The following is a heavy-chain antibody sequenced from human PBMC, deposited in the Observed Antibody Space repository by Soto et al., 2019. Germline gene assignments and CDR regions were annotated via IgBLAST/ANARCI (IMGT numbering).Heavy chain of an antibody. CDR1: GGSISSGGYF. Sequence: TLSLTCAVSGGSISSGGYFWSWIRQPPGKGLEWIGNIFYSGTTYYNPSLKSRVTISVDTSKNQFSLKLTSVTAADTAVYFCARGVLYWGQGTLVTVS. D-gene: IGHD1-1*01. V-gene: IGHV4-31*11. CDR3: ARGVLY. CDR2: IFYSGTT. J-gene: IGHJ4*02.